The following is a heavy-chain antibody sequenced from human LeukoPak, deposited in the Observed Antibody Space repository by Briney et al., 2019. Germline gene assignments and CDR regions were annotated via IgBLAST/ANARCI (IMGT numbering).Heavy chain of an antibody. J-gene: IGHJ4*02. V-gene: IGHV1-69*01. CDR3: ARDLVGYYYDSSSIGDY. CDR1: GGTFSSYA. Sequence: GSSVKVSCKASGGTFSSYAISWVRQAPGQGLEWMGGIIPIFGTANYAQKFQGRVTITADESTSTAYMELSSLRSEDTAVYYCARDLVGYYYDSSSIGDYWGQGTLVTVSS. CDR2: IIPIFGTA. D-gene: IGHD3-22*01.